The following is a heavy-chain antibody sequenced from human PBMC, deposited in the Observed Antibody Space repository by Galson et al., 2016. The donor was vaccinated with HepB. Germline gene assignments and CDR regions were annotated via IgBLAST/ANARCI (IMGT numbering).Heavy chain of an antibody. CDR1: GFTFSNYD. J-gene: IGHJ4*02. V-gene: IGHV3-23*01. CDR2: ISDSGAGT. Sequence: SLRLSCAASGFTFSNYDLSWVRQAPGKGLEWVSVISDSGAGTYYADSVKGRYAISSDNSKNTLNLQMNSLRDEDTAVYYSAKGRTGTTRPVEYWGQGTLVTVSS. D-gene: IGHD1-1*01. CDR3: AKGRTGTTRPVEY.